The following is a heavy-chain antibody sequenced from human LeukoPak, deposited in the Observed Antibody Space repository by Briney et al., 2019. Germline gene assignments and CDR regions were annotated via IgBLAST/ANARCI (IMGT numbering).Heavy chain of an antibody. CDR1: GYTFTKYY. CDR2: INPSAGST. CDR3: ARGWGDYYDSSGYYLPDC. V-gene: IGHV1-46*01. D-gene: IGHD3-22*01. J-gene: IGHJ4*02. Sequence: ASVKVSCKASGYTFTKYYIHWVRQAPGQGLEWMGIINPSAGSTNYAQKFQGRVTLTRDTSTSTVYMNVSNLRSEDTAVYYCARGWGDYYDSSGYYLPDCWGQGTLVTVSS.